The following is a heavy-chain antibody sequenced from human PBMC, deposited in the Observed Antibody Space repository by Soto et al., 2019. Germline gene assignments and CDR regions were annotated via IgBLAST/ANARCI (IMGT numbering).Heavy chain of an antibody. CDR1: GYTFTSYG. CDR3: ARVTKDYDFWSGYFRPPSDAFDI. D-gene: IGHD3-3*01. Sequence: ASVKVSCKASGYTFTSYGISWVRQAPGQGLEWMGWISAYNGNTNYAQKLQGRVTMTTDTSTSTAYMELRSLRSDDTAVYYCARVTKDYDFWSGYFRPPSDAFDIWGQGTMVTVSS. CDR2: ISAYNGNT. J-gene: IGHJ3*02. V-gene: IGHV1-18*01.